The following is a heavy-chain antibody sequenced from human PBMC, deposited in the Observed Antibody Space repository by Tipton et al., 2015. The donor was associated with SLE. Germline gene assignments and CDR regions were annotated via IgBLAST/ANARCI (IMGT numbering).Heavy chain of an antibody. CDR2: IREDGSEK. J-gene: IGHJ3*02. CDR1: GFTFSNNW. D-gene: IGHD3-10*01. Sequence: SLRLSCAVSGFTFSNNWMAWVRQAPGKGLEWVAHIREDGSEKFYVDSVRGRFALSRDNAKSSLSLQMNSLNAEDTAVYYCAREYQGSFYVNGAFDMWGQGTVVTVSS. V-gene: IGHV3-7*01. CDR3: AREYQGSFYVNGAFDM.